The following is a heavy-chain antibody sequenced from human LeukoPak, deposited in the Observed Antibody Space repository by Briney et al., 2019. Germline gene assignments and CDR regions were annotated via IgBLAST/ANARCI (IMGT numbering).Heavy chain of an antibody. Sequence: SETLSLTCTVSGGSISSYYWSWIRQPPGKGLEWIGYIYYSGSTNYNPSLKSRVTISVDTSKNQFSLKLSSVTAADTAVYYCASGSSGWCYRIDYWGQGTLVTVSS. CDR1: GGSISSYY. CDR3: ASGSSGWCYRIDY. D-gene: IGHD6-19*01. CDR2: IYYSGST. V-gene: IGHV4-59*01. J-gene: IGHJ4*02.